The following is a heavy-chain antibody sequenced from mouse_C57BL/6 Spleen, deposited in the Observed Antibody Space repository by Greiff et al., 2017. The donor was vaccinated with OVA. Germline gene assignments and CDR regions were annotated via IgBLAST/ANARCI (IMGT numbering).Heavy chain of an antibody. CDR2: INPNNGGT. J-gene: IGHJ4*01. Sequence: EVQLQQSGPELVKPGASVKISCKASGYTFTDYYMNWVKQSHGKSLEWIGDINPNNGGTSYNQKFKGKATLTVDKSSSTAYMELRSLTSEDSAVYYCARGGGRGPMDYWGQGTSVTVSS. V-gene: IGHV1-26*01. CDR1: GYTFTDYY. CDR3: ARGGGRGPMDY.